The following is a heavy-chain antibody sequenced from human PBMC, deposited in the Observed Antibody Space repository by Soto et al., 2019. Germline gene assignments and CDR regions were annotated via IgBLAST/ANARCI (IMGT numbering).Heavy chain of an antibody. CDR2: IYHSGST. CDR3: ARVVVVAATVDWFDP. J-gene: IGHJ5*02. D-gene: IGHD2-15*01. CDR1: GGSISSGGYS. V-gene: IGHV4-30-2*01. Sequence: TRSLTCAVSGGSISSGGYSWSWIRHPPGKGLEWIGYIYHSGSTYYNPSLKSRVTISVDRSKNQFSLKLSSVTAADTAVYYCARVVVVAATVDWFDPRGKGTLVTVSS.